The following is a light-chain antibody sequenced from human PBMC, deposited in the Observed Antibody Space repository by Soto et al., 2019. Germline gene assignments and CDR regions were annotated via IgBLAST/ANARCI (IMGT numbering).Light chain of an antibody. CDR2: VGTGGIVG. Sequence: QLVLTQPPSASASLGASVTLTCTLSSGYSHYEVDWYQQRPGKGPRFVMRVGTGGIVGSKGDGIPDRFSVLGSGLNRYLTIKDIQEEDESDYHCGADHGSGSNFVYVFGTGTKLTVL. J-gene: IGLJ1*01. CDR3: GADHGSGSNFVYV. V-gene: IGLV9-49*01. CDR1: SGYSHYE.